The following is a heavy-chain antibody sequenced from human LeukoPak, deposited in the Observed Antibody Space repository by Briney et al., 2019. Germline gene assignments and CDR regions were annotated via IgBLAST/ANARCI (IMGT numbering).Heavy chain of an antibody. Sequence: ASVKVSCKASGYTFTSYDINWVRQAPGQGLEWMGWISAYNGNTNYAQKVQGRVTMTTDTSTSTAYMELRSLRSDDTAVYYCARGYCSSTSCYRDYYYMDVWGKGTTVTISS. J-gene: IGHJ6*03. CDR1: GYTFTSYD. CDR3: ARGYCSSTSCYRDYYYMDV. D-gene: IGHD2-2*02. CDR2: ISAYNGNT. V-gene: IGHV1-18*01.